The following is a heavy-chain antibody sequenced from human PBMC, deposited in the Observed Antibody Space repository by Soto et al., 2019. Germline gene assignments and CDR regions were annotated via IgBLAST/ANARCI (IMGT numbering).Heavy chain of an antibody. CDR1: GYSFTSYW. D-gene: IGHD3-22*01. CDR3: ASRPGYYDSSGYSDY. J-gene: IGHJ4*02. CDR2: IDPSDSYT. Sequence: PGESLKISCKGSGYSFTSYWISWVRQMPGKGLEWMGRIDPSDSYTNYSPSFQGHVTISAGKPISTAYLQWSSLKASDTAMYYCASRPGYYDSSGYSDYWGQGTLVTVSS. V-gene: IGHV5-10-1*01.